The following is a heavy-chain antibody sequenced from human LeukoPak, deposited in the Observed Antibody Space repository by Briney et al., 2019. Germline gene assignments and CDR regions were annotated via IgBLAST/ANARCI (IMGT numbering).Heavy chain of an antibody. CDR2: INPSGGSP. Sequence: ASVKVSCKASGYTFISYYIHWVRQAPGQGLEWMGVINPSGGSPSYAQKFQGRVTITRNTSISTAYMELSSLRSEDTAVYYCARAPFYDFWSGYPGLDYYYYMDVWGKGTTVTVSS. CDR3: ARAPFYDFWSGYPGLDYYYYMDV. V-gene: IGHV1-46*01. D-gene: IGHD3-3*01. J-gene: IGHJ6*03. CDR1: GYTFISYY.